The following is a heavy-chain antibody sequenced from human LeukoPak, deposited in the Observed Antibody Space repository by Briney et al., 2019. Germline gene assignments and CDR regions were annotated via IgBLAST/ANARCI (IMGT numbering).Heavy chain of an antibody. CDR3: ASQVIAAAAFDI. V-gene: IGHV4-39*01. J-gene: IGHJ3*02. Sequence: SETLSLTCTVSSGSISSSSYYWAWIRQPPGKGLEWIGSIYYSGSTYDNPSLKSRVTISVDTSKNQFSLKLSSVTAADTAVYYCASQVIAAAAFDIWGQGTMVTVSS. CDR1: SGSISSSSYY. D-gene: IGHD6-13*01. CDR2: IYYSGST.